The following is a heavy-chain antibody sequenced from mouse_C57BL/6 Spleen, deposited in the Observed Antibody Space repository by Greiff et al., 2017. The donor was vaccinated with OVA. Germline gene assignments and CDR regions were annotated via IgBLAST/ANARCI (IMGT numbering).Heavy chain of an antibody. Sequence: VQLVESGPGLVAPSQGLSITCTVSGFSLTSYAISWVRQPPGKGLEWLGVIWTGGGTNYNSALKSRLSISKDNSKSQVFLKMNSLQTDDTARYYCARGGDGYYVGYFDYWGQGTTLTVSS. CDR2: IWTGGGT. CDR3: ARGGDGYYVGYFDY. CDR1: GFSLTSYA. D-gene: IGHD2-3*01. V-gene: IGHV2-9-1*01. J-gene: IGHJ2*01.